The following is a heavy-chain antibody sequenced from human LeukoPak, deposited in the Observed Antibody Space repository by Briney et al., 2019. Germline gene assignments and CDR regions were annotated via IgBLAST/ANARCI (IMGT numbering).Heavy chain of an antibody. CDR1: GFTFSSYG. CDR2: TSYDGSKK. V-gene: IGHV3-30*19. Sequence: GGSLRLSCAASGFTFSSYGMHWVRQAPGKGLEWVAGTSYDGSKKMYADSAKGRFSISRDNAKNMLYVQMNSLTVEDTAVYYCVRDMGSSSTCFDHWGQGILVAVSS. D-gene: IGHD6-13*01. J-gene: IGHJ4*02. CDR3: VRDMGSSSTCFDH.